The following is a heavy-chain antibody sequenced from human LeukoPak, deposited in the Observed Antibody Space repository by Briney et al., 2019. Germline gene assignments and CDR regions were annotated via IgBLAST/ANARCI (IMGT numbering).Heavy chain of an antibody. Sequence: GGSLRLSCAASGFTFKAYGMHWVRQAPGKGLDWVAFIEKDGSNKYYADSVKGRFTVSRDNSKNTLYLQMNSLRAEDTAVYYCARETRYYDILTGYTHDAFDIWGQGTMVTVSS. J-gene: IGHJ3*02. CDR1: GFTFKAYG. CDR3: ARETRYYDILTGYTHDAFDI. V-gene: IGHV3-30*02. CDR2: IEKDGSNK. D-gene: IGHD3-9*01.